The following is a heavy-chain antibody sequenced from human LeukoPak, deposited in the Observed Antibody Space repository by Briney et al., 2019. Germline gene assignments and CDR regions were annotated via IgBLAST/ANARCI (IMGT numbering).Heavy chain of an antibody. Sequence: PGGSLRLSCAVSGFTFSSYEMNWVRQAPGKGLEWVAYISSSGSTKYYADSVKGRFTISRDSAKNSLYLQINSLRAEDTAVYYCARAPDGYEAFDIWGQGTVVTVSS. CDR3: ARAPDGYEAFDI. V-gene: IGHV3-48*03. D-gene: IGHD6-25*01. J-gene: IGHJ3*02. CDR1: GFTFSSYE. CDR2: ISSSGSTK.